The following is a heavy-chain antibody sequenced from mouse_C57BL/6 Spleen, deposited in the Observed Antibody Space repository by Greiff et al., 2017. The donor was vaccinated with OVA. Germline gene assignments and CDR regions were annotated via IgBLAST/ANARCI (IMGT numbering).Heavy chain of an antibody. V-gene: IGHV1-59*01. CDR3: ASSSYYGSSYDYYAMDY. D-gene: IGHD1-1*01. Sequence: VQLQQPGAELVRPGTSVKLSCKASGYTFTSYWMHWVKQRPGQGLEWIGVIDPSDSYTNYNQKFKGKATLTVDTSSSTAYMQLSSLTSEDSAVYYCASSSYYGSSYDYYAMDYWGQGTSVTVSS. CDR2: IDPSDSYT. J-gene: IGHJ4*01. CDR1: GYTFTSYW.